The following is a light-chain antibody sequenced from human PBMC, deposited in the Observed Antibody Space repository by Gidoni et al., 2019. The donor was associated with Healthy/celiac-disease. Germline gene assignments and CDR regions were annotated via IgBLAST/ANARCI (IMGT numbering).Light chain of an antibody. CDR1: QPVSSN. Sequence: EIVMTQSPATLSVSPGERAALSCRASQPVSSNLAWYQQKPGQAPGLLIYGASTRATGIPEFTLTISSLQSEDFAVYYCQQYSNWPPYNFGQGTKLEIK. J-gene: IGKJ2*01. CDR2: GAS. V-gene: IGKV3-15*01. CDR3: QQYSNWPPYN.